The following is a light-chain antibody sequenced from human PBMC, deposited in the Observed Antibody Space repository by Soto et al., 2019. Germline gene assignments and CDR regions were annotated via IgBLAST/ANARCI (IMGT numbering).Light chain of an antibody. CDR1: QSVSNTY. J-gene: IGKJ3*01. Sequence: EIVMTQSPGTLSVSPGERATLSCRASQSVSNTYLAWYQQKPGQAPRLLIYDASSRATDIPDRFSGSGSGTDFTLTISRLEPEDFAVYYCQQYGRSPGLFTFGPGTKVDIK. CDR3: QQYGRSPGLFT. V-gene: IGKV3-20*01. CDR2: DAS.